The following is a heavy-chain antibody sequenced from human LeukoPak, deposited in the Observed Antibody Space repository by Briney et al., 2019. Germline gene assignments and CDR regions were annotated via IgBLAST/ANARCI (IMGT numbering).Heavy chain of an antibody. J-gene: IGHJ3*02. D-gene: IGHD6-13*01. CDR1: GFTFSSYA. CDR2: ISGSGGSA. V-gene: IGHV3-23*01. Sequence: PGGSLRLSCAASGFTFSSYAMSWVRQAPGKGLEWVSAISGSGGSALYADSVKGRFTISRDNSKNTLYLQMTSLRAEDTAVYYCAKSPMYTSTWPGHAFDIWGQGTMVTVSS. CDR3: AKSPMYTSTWPGHAFDI.